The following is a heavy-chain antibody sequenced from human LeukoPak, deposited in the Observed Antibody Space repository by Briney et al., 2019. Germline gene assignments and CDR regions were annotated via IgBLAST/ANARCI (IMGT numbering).Heavy chain of an antibody. V-gene: IGHV3-48*01. CDR2: ISSSSSTI. CDR1: GFTFSSYS. Sequence: GGSLRLSCAASGFTFSSYSMNCVRQAPGKGLEWVSYISSSSSTIYYADSVKGRFTISRDNAKNSLYLQMNSLRAEDTAVYYCARARYGDSSFFDYWGQGTLVTVSS. CDR3: ARARYGDSSFFDY. J-gene: IGHJ4*02. D-gene: IGHD4-17*01.